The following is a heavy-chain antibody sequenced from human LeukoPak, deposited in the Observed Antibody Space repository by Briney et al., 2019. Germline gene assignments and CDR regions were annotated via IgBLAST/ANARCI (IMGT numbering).Heavy chain of an antibody. J-gene: IGHJ4*02. CDR2: ISWNSGSI. Sequence: GGSLRLSCAASGFTFDDYAMHWVRQAPGKGLEWVSGISWNSGSIGYADSVKGRFTISRDNAKNSLYLQMNGLRAEDTALYYCAKDTECWGQGTLVTVSS. V-gene: IGHV3-9*01. CDR1: GFTFDDYA. CDR3: AKDTEC.